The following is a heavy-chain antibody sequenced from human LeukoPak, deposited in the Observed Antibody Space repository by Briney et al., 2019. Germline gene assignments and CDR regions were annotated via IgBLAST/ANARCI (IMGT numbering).Heavy chain of an antibody. CDR1: GYTFTGYY. CDR3: ARATVCSGGSCPLIDY. J-gene: IGHJ4*02. V-gene: IGHV1-2*02. D-gene: IGHD2-15*01. CDR2: INPNSGGT. Sequence: ASVKVSCKASGYTFTGYYMHWVRQAPGQGLEWMGWINPNSGGTNYAQKFQGRVTMTRDTSISTAYMELSRLGSDDTAVYYCARATVCSGGSCPLIDYWGQGTLVTVSS.